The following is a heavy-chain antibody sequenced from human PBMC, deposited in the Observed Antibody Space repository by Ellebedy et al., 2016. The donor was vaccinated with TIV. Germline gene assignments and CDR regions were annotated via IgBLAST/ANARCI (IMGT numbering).Heavy chain of an antibody. D-gene: IGHD2-2*01. CDR1: GFTFSRYE. J-gene: IGHJ4*02. V-gene: IGHV3-48*03. Sequence: PGGSLRFSCAASGFTFSRYEMNWVRQAPGKGLEWLSYLSSAGSTIYYADSVKGRFTISRDNAKNSLYLQMNSLRAEDTAVYYCARGGENAMREALDYWGRGTVVTVSS. CDR3: ARGGENAMREALDY. CDR2: LSSAGSTI.